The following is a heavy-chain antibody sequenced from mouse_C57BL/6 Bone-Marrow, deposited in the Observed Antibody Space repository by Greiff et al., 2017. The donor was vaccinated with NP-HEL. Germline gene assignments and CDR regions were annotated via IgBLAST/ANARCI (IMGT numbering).Heavy chain of an antibody. CDR2: ISYSGST. V-gene: IGHV3-1*01. D-gene: IGHD1-3*01. CDR3: AREEGKGGFAY. Sequence: ESGPGMVKPSQSLSLTCTVTGYSITSGYDWHWIRHFPGNKLEWMGYISYSGSTNYNPSLKSRISLTHDTSKNHFFLKLNSVTTEDTATYYCAREEGKGGFAYWGQGTLVTVSA. CDR1: GYSITSGYD. J-gene: IGHJ3*01.